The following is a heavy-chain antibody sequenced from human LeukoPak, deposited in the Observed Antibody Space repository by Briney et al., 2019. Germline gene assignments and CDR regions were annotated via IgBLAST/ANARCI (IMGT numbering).Heavy chain of an antibody. V-gene: IGHV4-59*11. J-gene: IGHJ4*02. CDR2: IFNTGNT. Sequence: SETLSLTCSVSGGSINSHYWSWIRQPPGKRLEWIGYIFNTGNTNYNPSLASRVAMSVDTSRAQFFLRLSPVTAADTAIYYCASRPADTTWYGVFDYWSQGTLVTVSS. CDR1: GGSINSHY. D-gene: IGHD3-10*01. CDR3: ASRPADTTWYGVFDY.